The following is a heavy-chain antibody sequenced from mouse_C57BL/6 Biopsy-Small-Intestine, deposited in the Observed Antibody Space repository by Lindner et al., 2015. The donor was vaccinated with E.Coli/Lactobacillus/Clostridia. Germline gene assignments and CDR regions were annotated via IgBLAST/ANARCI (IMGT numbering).Heavy chain of an antibody. V-gene: IGHV1-5*01. Sequence: VQLQESGTVLARPGASVKMSCKASGYTFTSYWMHWVKQRPGQGLEWIGAIYPGNSDTSYNQKFKGKAKLTAVASASTAYMELSSLTNEDSAVYYCTREETGTSWFAYWGQGTLVTVSA. J-gene: IGHJ3*01. D-gene: IGHD4-1*01. CDR1: GYTFTSYW. CDR3: TREETGTSWFAY. CDR2: IYPGNSDT.